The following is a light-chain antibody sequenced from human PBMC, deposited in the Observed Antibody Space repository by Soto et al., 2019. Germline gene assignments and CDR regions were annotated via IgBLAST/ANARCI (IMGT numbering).Light chain of an antibody. CDR1: QSVRSNY. Sequence: EIVLTQAPGTLSLSSGERATLSCRARQSVRSNYLAWYQQKLGQAPRLLIYGASSRATGIPDRCGGRGSGTDFTLTISRLEPEDFAVYYCHQYASSPLTFGGGTKVEIK. J-gene: IGKJ4*01. CDR2: GAS. CDR3: HQYASSPLT. V-gene: IGKV3-20*01.